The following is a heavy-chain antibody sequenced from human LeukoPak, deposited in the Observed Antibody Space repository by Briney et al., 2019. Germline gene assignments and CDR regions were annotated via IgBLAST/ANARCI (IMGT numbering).Heavy chain of an antibody. J-gene: IGHJ6*03. V-gene: IGHV3-48*01. D-gene: IGHD6-19*01. CDR3: ARVFFRSGWPERYMDV. CDR2: ISSSSSTI. CDR1: GFTFSSYS. Sequence: GGSLRLSCAVSGFTFSSYSMNWVRQAPGKGLEWVSYISSSSSTIYYADSVKGRFTISRDNAKNSLYLQMNSLRAEDTAVYYCARVFFRSGWPERYMDVWGKGTTVTVSS.